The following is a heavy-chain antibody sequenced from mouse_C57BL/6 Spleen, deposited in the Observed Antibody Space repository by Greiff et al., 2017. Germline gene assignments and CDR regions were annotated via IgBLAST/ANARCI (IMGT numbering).Heavy chain of an antibody. CDR3: ARMILGYAMDY. V-gene: IGHV1-82*01. D-gene: IGHD2-10*02. Sequence: VQLVESGPELVKPGASVKISCKASGYAFSSSWMNWVKQRPGKGLEWIGRIYPGDGDTNYNGKFKGKATLTADKSSSTAYMQLSSLTSEDSAVYFCARMILGYAMDYWGQGTSVTVSS. CDR2: IYPGDGDT. J-gene: IGHJ4*01. CDR1: GYAFSSSW.